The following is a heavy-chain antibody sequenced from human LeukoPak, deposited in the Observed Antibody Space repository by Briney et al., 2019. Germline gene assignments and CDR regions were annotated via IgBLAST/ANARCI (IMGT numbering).Heavy chain of an antibody. D-gene: IGHD3-10*01. V-gene: IGHV4-59*02. CDR1: GFTVSSNY. J-gene: IGHJ5*01. Sequence: SGGSLRLSCAASGFTVSSNYMSWVRQAPGKGLEWIGYIYYSGSTNYNPSLKSRVTISVDTSKNQFSLKLSSVTAADTAVYYCARDQPYGSGSYNLDSWGQGTQVTVSS. CDR3: ARDQPYGSGSYNLDS. CDR2: IYYSGST.